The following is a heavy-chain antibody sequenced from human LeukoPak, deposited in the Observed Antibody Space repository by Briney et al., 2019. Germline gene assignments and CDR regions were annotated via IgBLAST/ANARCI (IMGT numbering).Heavy chain of an antibody. V-gene: IGHV3-30-3*01. CDR3: ARDRSRNYSCDY. D-gene: IGHD2-2*01. CDR1: GFTFSSYA. CDR2: ISYDGSIK. J-gene: IGHJ4*02. Sequence: PGGSLRLSCAASGFTFSSYAMHWVRQTPGKGLEWVTFISYDGSIKYYADSVKGRFTISRDNSKNTVYLQMTSLRTEDTAVYYCARDRSRNYSCDYWGQGTLVSVSS.